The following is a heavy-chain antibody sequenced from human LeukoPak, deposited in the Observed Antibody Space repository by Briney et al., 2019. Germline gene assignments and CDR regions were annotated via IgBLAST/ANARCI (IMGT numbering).Heavy chain of an antibody. V-gene: IGHV3-30*04. CDR2: ISYDGSNK. CDR1: GFTFSSYA. J-gene: IGHJ4*02. CDR3: AKDAIPGIAVAGSFYFDY. D-gene: IGHD6-19*01. Sequence: GGSLRLSCAASGFTFSSYAVHWVRQAPGKGLEWVALISYDGSNKYYADSVKGRFTISRDNSKNTLYLQMNSLRAEDTAVYYCAKDAIPGIAVAGSFYFDYWGQGTLVTVSS.